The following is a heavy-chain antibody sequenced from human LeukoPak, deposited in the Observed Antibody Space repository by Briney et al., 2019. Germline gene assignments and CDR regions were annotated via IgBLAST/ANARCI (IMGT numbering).Heavy chain of an antibody. V-gene: IGHV3-21*01. CDR3: ARAGSGRSPDWFDP. Sequence: GGSLRLSCAASGFTFSSYSMNWVRQAPGKGLEWVSAISSSSSYIYYADSVRGRFTISRDNAKNSLYLQMNSLRAEDTAVYYCARAGSGRSPDWFDPWGQGTLVTVSS. CDR1: GFTFSSYS. J-gene: IGHJ5*02. CDR2: ISSSSSYI. D-gene: IGHD1-26*01.